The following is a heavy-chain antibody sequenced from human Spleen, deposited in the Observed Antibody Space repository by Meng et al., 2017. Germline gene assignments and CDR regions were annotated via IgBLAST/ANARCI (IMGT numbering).Heavy chain of an antibody. Sequence: EVQLVESGGGLVQPGGSLRLSCVVSGFTFSSYWMHWVRQVPGKGLVWVSRINRDESVITYADSVKGRFTISRDNARNTLYLQMNSLRPEDTAMYYCTRFYDATVPLDYWGPGTLVTVSS. V-gene: IGHV3-74*01. J-gene: IGHJ4*02. CDR3: TRFYDATVPLDY. D-gene: IGHD4/OR15-4a*01. CDR2: INRDESVI. CDR1: GFTFSSYW.